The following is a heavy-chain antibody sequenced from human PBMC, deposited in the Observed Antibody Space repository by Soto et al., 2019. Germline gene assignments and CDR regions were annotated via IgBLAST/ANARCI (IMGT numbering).Heavy chain of an antibody. CDR2: IYYSGST. J-gene: IGHJ5*02. V-gene: IGHV4-31*03. CDR1: GGSISSGGYY. CDR3: ARDHSSLYCSSTSCYLEGPWFDP. Sequence: SETLSLTCTVSGGSISSGGYYWSWIRQHPGKGLERIGYIYYSGSTYYNPSLKSRVTISVDTSKNQFSLKLSSVTAADTAVYYCARDHSSLYCSSTSCYLEGPWFDPWGQGTLVTVSS. D-gene: IGHD2-2*01.